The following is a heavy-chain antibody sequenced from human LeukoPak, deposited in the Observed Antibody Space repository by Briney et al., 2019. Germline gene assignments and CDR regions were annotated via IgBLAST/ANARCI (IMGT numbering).Heavy chain of an antibody. CDR3: ARPLSGSSSWHGDAFDI. J-gene: IGHJ3*02. Sequence: SETLSLTRTVSGGSISSSTYYWGWIRQPPGKGLEWIGSIYYSGSTYYNASLKSRVTISADTSKNQFSLKLSSVTAADTAVYYCARPLSGSSSWHGDAFDIWGQGTMVTVSS. V-gene: IGHV4-39*01. CDR2: IYYSGST. CDR1: GGSISSSTYY. D-gene: IGHD6-13*01.